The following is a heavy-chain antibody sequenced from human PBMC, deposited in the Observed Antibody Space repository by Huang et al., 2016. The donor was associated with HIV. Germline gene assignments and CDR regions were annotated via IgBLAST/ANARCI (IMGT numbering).Heavy chain of an antibody. Sequence: EVQLVQSGAEVKKSGESLKISCKGYGYSFRSYWIAWVRQRPWKGLDGMGIIEPGDTDTRYRPAFQGQVTISADKSISTAYLQWSSLKASDTAMYYCARARGNSWSADYYYYYMDVWGKGTTVTVSS. D-gene: IGHD6-13*01. J-gene: IGHJ6*03. V-gene: IGHV5-51*03. CDR1: GYSFRSYW. CDR2: IEPGDTDT. CDR3: ARARGNSWSADYYYYYMDV.